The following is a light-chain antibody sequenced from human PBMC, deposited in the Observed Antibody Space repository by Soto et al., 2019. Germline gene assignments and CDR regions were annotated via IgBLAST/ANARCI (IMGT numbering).Light chain of an antibody. CDR2: TDY. Sequence: QSVLTQPPSASGTPGQRVTISCSGTSSNIGTYTVNWYQQLPGTAPKLLIYTDYQRPSGVPDRFSGSKSGTSASLAINGLHSEDEADYYCATWDDSLPAVFGGGTQLTVL. V-gene: IGLV1-44*01. CDR3: ATWDDSLPAV. CDR1: SSNIGTYT. J-gene: IGLJ7*01.